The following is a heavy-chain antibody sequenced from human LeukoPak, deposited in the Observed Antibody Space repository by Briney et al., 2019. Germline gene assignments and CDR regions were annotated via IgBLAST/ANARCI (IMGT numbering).Heavy chain of an antibody. CDR3: ARTVSYGDYSWFDP. Sequence: GGSLRLSCAASGFTFDDYAMRWVRQAPGKGLEWVSGISWNSGSIGYADSVKGRFTISRDNAKNSLYLQMNSLRAEDTAVYYCARTVSYGDYSWFDPWGQGTLVTVSS. D-gene: IGHD4-17*01. CDR2: ISWNSGSI. CDR1: GFTFDDYA. J-gene: IGHJ5*02. V-gene: IGHV3-9*01.